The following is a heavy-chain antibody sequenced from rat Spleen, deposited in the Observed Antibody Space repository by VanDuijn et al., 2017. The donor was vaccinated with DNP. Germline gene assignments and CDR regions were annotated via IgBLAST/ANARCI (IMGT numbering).Heavy chain of an antibody. J-gene: IGHJ2*01. CDR3: ATGGVDY. Sequence: EVQLVESGGGLVQPGRSLKLSCVASGFIFSNYWMTWIRQAPGKGLEWVASISNIGDHTYYSDSVKGRFSLSRDNAKSTLYLQLTSLMSEDTTTYYCATGGVDYWSQGVMVTVSS. CDR2: ISNIGDHT. V-gene: IGHV5-31*01. CDR1: GFIFSNYW.